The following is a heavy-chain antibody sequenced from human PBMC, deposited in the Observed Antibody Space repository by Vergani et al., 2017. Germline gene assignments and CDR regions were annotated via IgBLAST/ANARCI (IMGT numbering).Heavy chain of an antibody. CDR2: IRDDGSNP. CDR3: AKKGGSLYYYGLDV. CDR1: GYTFGHFD. V-gene: IGHV3-30*02. D-gene: IGHD1-26*01. J-gene: IGHJ6*02. Sequence: QEQLLQSGGGVVQTGGSLRLSCLGSGYTFGHFDIQCVRQAPGKGLAWVAFIRDDGSNPQYIDSVKGRFTISRDNSKDTLFLQMNGLRPEDTGTYFCAKKGGSLYYYGLDVWGQGTTITVSS.